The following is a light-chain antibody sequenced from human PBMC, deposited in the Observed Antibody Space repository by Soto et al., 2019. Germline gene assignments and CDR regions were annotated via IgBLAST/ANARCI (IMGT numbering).Light chain of an antibody. J-gene: IGKJ1*01. CDR3: QHYNNWPPWT. CDR2: GAS. CDR1: QSVNNN. V-gene: IGKV3-15*01. Sequence: EIVLTQSPATLSVSPGERATLSCRASQSVNNNLAWYQQKPGQAPRLLIYGASTRATGIPARFSGSGSGKEFISTLSRLQSEDFAVYYCQHYNNWPPWTFGQGTEVEVK.